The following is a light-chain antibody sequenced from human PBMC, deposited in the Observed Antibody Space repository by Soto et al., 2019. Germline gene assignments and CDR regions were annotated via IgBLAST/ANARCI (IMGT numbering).Light chain of an antibody. CDR1: QAITSW. V-gene: IGKV1-12*01. Sequence: DIHVTQSPSCVSASVVGRVTITGRASQAITSWVGWYQQKPRRAPKLLIYSASSLQSGAPSRFNGSGSGPDFKLTITSLQPEDADLYYCQQTRSFPVTFGGGTKVDIK. J-gene: IGKJ4*01. CDR3: QQTRSFPVT. CDR2: SAS.